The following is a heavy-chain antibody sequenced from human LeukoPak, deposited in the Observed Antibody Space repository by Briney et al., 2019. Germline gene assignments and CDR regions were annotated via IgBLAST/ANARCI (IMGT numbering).Heavy chain of an antibody. CDR1: GFTFSSCA. CDR2: ISGSGGST. Sequence: GGSLRLSCAASGFTFSSCAMSWVRQAPGKGLEWVSAISGSGGSTYYADSVKGRFTISRDNSKNTLYLQMNSLRAEDTAVYYCAKEVVAAAGDYYYYYGMDVWGQGTTVTVSS. J-gene: IGHJ6*02. D-gene: IGHD6-13*01. CDR3: AKEVVAAAGDYYYYYGMDV. V-gene: IGHV3-23*01.